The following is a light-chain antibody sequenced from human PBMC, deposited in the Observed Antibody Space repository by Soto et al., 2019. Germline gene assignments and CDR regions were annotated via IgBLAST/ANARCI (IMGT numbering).Light chain of an antibody. CDR3: RQYSHYST. CDR1: QTVRSW. CDR2: DVS. V-gene: IGKV1-5*01. J-gene: IGKJ1*01. Sequence: DIQMTQSPSTLSASVGDTVTITCRAGQTVRSWLAWYQQKVGGAPKLLIYDVSTLEGGVPSRFSGSRTATKFTTIISSLQPFDFATYSCRQYSHYSTFGQGTRLEMK.